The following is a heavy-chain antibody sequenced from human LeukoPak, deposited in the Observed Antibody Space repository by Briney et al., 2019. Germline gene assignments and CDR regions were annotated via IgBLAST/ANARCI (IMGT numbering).Heavy chain of an antibody. J-gene: IGHJ6*03. V-gene: IGHV3-21*01. D-gene: IGHD3-16*01. CDR3: ARDHGGGGLGRLGYYYMDV. Sequence: AGGSLRLSCAASGFTFSSYSMNSVRQAPRKGLEWVSSISSTSSYIYYADSVKGRFTISRDNAKNSLYLQMNSLRAEDTAVYYCARDHGGGGLGRLGYYYMDVWGKGTTVTVSS. CDR2: ISSTSSYI. CDR1: GFTFSSYS.